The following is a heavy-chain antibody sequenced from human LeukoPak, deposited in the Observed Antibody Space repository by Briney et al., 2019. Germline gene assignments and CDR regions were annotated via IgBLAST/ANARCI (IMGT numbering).Heavy chain of an antibody. V-gene: IGHV4-38-2*02. J-gene: IGHJ4*02. D-gene: IGHD3-10*01. CDR1: GYSISSGYY. CDR3: ASVGGRYYYGSGSYYPD. CDR2: IYYSGST. Sequence: SETLSLTCTVSGYSISSGYYWGWIRQPPGKGLEWIGSIYYSGSTYYNPSLKSRVTISVDTSKNQFSLKLSSVTAADTAVYYCASVGGRYYYGSGSYYPDWGQGTLVTVSS.